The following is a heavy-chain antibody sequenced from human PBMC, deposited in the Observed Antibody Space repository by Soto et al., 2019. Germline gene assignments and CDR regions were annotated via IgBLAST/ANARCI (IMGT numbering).Heavy chain of an antibody. CDR1: GGSIGSSSYY. D-gene: IGHD6-19*01. CDR3: ARHGYTSGRTYSDY. V-gene: IGHV4-39*01. J-gene: IGHJ4*02. Sequence: QLQLQESGPGLVKPSETLSLTCTVSGGSIGSSSYYWGWIRQPPGKGLEWIGSIYDRGSTYSNPSLKSRLTTSLDTSKNQFSLKLTSVAAADTAVYYCARHGYTSGRTYSDYWGQGTLVTVSS. CDR2: IYDRGST.